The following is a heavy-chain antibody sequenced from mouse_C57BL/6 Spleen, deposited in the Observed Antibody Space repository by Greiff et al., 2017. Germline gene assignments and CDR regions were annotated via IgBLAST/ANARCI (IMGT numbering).Heavy chain of an antibody. CDR2: ISSGSSTI. V-gene: IGHV5-17*01. CDR1: GFTFSDYG. CDR3: AREDFDY. Sequence: EVQLQESGGGLVKPGGSLKLSCAASGFTFSDYGMHRVRQAPEKGLEWVAYISSGSSTIYYADTVKGRFTITRDNAKNTLFLQVTSRMSEDTAMYYCAREDFDYWGQGTTLSLL. J-gene: IGHJ2*01.